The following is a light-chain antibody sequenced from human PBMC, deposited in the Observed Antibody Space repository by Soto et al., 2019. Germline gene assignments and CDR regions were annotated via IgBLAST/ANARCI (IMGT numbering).Light chain of an antibody. Sequence: AIQMTQSPSSLSASVGGRVTITCRASQGIGTTLAWYQLKPGKAPKLLIYAASNLESGVPSRFSGSGSGTNFTLTISSLQTEDFATYSCQQFNSFPLTFGPGTEVDIK. V-gene: IGKV1-13*02. CDR3: QQFNSFPLT. CDR2: AAS. J-gene: IGKJ3*01. CDR1: QGIGTT.